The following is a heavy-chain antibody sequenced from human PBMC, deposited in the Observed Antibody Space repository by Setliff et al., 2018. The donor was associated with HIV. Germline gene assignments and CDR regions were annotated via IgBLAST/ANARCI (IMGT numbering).Heavy chain of an antibody. D-gene: IGHD7-27*01. CDR1: GDSITSSTYY. CDR2: SYSYRGRR. CDR3: ARLGYRWGGNDY. J-gene: IGHJ4*02. Sequence: SETLSLTCSVSGDSITSSTYYWGWIRQSPGKGLEWIGSSYSYRGRRYYNPSLKSRVTISVDRSKNQFSLELSSVTAADTAVYYCARLGYRWGGNDYWGQGTLVTVSS. V-gene: IGHV4-39*01.